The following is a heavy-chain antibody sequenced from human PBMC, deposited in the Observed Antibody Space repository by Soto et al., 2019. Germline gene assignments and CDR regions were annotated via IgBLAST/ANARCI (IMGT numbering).Heavy chain of an antibody. Sequence: EAQLVESGGGLSQPGGSLRLSCAASGFTFRSYWMHWVRQVPGNGLVWVSRIDSYGCETNYAVSVKGRFTISRDNAQYTVYLQINSLRSEDTVVYYCASLVAAARTHLSFYGLDAWGQGTTVNVSS. CDR1: GFTFRSYW. CDR3: ASLVAAARTHLSFYGLDA. V-gene: IGHV3-74*01. J-gene: IGHJ6*01. D-gene: IGHD6-25*01. CDR2: IDSYGCET.